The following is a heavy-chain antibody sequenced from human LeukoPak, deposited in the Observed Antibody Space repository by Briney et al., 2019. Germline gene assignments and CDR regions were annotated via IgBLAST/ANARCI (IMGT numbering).Heavy chain of an antibody. CDR1: GYTFTDYY. V-gene: IGHV1-2*06. J-gene: IGHJ4*02. D-gene: IGHD2-15*01. Sequence: GASVKVSCKASGYTFTDYYIHWVRQAPGQGLEWMGRIYPNSGGTNYAQKFQGRVTMTRDTSISTAYMGLSRLRSDDTAMYYCARVGYCSGGSCYAEVGYWGQGTRVTVSS. CDR2: IYPNSGGT. CDR3: ARVGYCSGGSCYAEVGY.